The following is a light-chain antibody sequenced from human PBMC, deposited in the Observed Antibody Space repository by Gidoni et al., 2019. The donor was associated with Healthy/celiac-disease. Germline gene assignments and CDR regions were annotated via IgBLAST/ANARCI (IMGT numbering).Light chain of an antibody. V-gene: IGLV2-23*02. CDR1: SSDVGSYNL. CDR2: EVS. J-gene: IGLJ2*01. Sequence: SPGQSITISCTGTSSDVGSYNLVSWYQQHPGKAPKLMIYEVSKRPSGVSNRFSGSKSGNTASLTISGLQAEDEADYYCCSYAGSSTFGVVFGGGTKLTVL. CDR3: CSYAGSSTFGVV.